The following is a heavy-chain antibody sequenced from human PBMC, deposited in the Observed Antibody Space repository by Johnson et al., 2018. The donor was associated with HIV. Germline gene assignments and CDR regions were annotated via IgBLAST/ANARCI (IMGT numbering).Heavy chain of an antibody. V-gene: IGHV3-73*01. CDR1: GFTFSGSA. CDR2: IRSKANSYAT. Sequence: VQLVESGGGLVQPGGSRKLSCAASGFTFSGSAMHWVRQASGKGLEWVGRIRSKANSYATTYAASVKGRFTISRDDSKNTAYLQMNSLKTEDTTVYYCASLYAFDIWGQGTMVTVSS. CDR3: ASLYAFDI. J-gene: IGHJ3*02.